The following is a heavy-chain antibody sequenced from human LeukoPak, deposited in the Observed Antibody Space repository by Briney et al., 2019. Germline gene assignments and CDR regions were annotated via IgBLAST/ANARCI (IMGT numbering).Heavy chain of an antibody. Sequence: PGGSLRLSCVVSGFTFNRCWMNWVRQAPGKGLEWVAHINPDGRDTYYVDSVKGRFTISRDNAQNSMYLQMNSLRAEDTALYYCAKKVVVGATSPYSDFQDWGQGTLVTVSS. CDR1: GFTFNRCW. J-gene: IGHJ1*01. V-gene: IGHV3-7*03. D-gene: IGHD1-26*01. CDR2: INPDGRDT. CDR3: AKKVVVGATSPYSDFQD.